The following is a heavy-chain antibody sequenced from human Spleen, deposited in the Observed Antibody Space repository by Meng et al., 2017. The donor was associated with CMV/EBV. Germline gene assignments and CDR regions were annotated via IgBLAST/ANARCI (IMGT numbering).Heavy chain of an antibody. CDR2: IHHSGNT. CDR3: ARERYGYCSSTSCLNWFDP. CDR1: GASFTGHY. J-gene: IGHJ5*02. Sequence: SETLSLTCAVYGASFTGHYWGWIRQPPGKGLEWIGSIHHSGNTYYNPSLKSRVTISVDTSKNQFSLELNSVVAADTAVYYCARERYGYCSSTSCLNWFDPWGQGALVTVSS. D-gene: IGHD2-2*01. V-gene: IGHV4-38-2*02.